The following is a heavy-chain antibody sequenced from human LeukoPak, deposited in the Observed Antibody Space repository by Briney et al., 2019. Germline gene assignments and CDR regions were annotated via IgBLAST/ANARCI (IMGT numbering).Heavy chain of an antibody. D-gene: IGHD3-3*01. J-gene: IGHJ4*02. Sequence: KPSETLSLTCAVYGGSFSGYYWSWIRQPPGKGLEWIGEINHSGSTNYNPSLKSRVTISVDTSKNQFSLKLSSVTAADTAVYYCARSLRSRIRFFDYWGQGTLVTASS. V-gene: IGHV4-34*01. CDR1: GGSFSGYY. CDR3: ARSLRSRIRFFDY. CDR2: INHSGST.